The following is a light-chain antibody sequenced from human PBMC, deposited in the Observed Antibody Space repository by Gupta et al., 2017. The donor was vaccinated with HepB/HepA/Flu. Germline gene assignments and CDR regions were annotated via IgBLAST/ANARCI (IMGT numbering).Light chain of an antibody. CDR3: QQDNNWSIT. Sequence: EIVMTQSPATLSVSPGERATLSCRASQSVSSNLAWYQQKPGQAPRLLIYGASTRATGIPARFSGSGSGTEFTLTISSLQSEDFAVYYCQQDNNWSITFGQGTQVEIK. CDR1: QSVSSN. J-gene: IGKJ5*01. V-gene: IGKV3-15*01. CDR2: GAS.